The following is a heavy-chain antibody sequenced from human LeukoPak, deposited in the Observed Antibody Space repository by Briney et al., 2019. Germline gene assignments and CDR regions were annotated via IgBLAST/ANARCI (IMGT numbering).Heavy chain of an antibody. D-gene: IGHD1-1*01. Sequence: GGSLRLSCAASGFTFSSYGMHWGRQAPGKGLEWVAVISYDGSNKYYADSVKGRFTISRDNSKNTLYLQMNSLRAEDTAVYYCAKDQLSMDYWGQGTLVTVSS. CDR1: GFTFSSYG. CDR2: ISYDGSNK. CDR3: AKDQLSMDY. J-gene: IGHJ4*02. V-gene: IGHV3-30*18.